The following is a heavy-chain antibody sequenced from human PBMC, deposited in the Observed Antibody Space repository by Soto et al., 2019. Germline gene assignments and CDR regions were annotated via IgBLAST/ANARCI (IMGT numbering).Heavy chain of an antibody. V-gene: IGHV4-61*08. CDR3: ARDQGEWELRKGYYYGMDV. CDR1: GGSISSGGYY. Sequence: PSETLSLTCTVSGGSISSGGYYWSWIRQHPGKGLEWIAYIYYSGSTNYNPSLKSRVTISVDTSKSQFSLKLSSVTAADTAVYYCARDQGEWELRKGYYYGMDVWGQGTTVTVSS. CDR2: IYYSGST. J-gene: IGHJ6*02. D-gene: IGHD1-26*01.